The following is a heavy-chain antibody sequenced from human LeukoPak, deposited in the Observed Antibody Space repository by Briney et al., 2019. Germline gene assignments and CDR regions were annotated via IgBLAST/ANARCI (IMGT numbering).Heavy chain of an antibody. CDR2: INPNSGGT. J-gene: IGHJ6*03. CDR1: GYTFTSYY. V-gene: IGHV1-2*06. Sequence: ASVKVSCKASGYTFTSYYMHWVRQAPGQGLEWMGRINPNSGGTNYAQKFQGRVTMTRDTSISTAYMELSRLRSDDTAVYYCARDYCSGGSCYYMDVWGKGTTVTVSS. D-gene: IGHD2-15*01. CDR3: ARDYCSGGSCYYMDV.